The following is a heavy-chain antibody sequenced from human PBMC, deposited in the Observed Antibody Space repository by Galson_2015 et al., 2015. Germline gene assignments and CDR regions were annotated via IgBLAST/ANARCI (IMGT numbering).Heavy chain of an antibody. CDR3: AKAARASYHIDY. CDR1: GFTFSSYG. D-gene: IGHD1-14*01. J-gene: IGHJ4*02. Sequence: SLRLSCAASGFTFSSYGMHWVRQAPGKGLEWVAVIWYDGSNKYCADSVKGRFTISRDNSKNTLYLRMSSLRAEDTAVYYCAKAARASYHIDYWGQGSLVTVSS. CDR2: IWYDGSNK. V-gene: IGHV3-33*06.